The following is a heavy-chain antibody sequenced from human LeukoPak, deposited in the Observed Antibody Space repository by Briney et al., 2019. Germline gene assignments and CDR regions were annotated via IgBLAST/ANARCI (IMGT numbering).Heavy chain of an antibody. D-gene: IGHD3-10*01. CDR3: ARDLGGSGSYSSYYFDY. CDR2: IKQDGSEK. Sequence: GGSLRLSCAASGFTFSSHWMSWVRQAPGKGLEWVANIKQDGSEKYYVDSVKGRFTISRDNAKNSLYLQMNSLRAEDTAVYYCARDLGGSGSYSSYYFDYWGQGTLVTVSS. V-gene: IGHV3-7*01. CDR1: GFTFSSHW. J-gene: IGHJ4*02.